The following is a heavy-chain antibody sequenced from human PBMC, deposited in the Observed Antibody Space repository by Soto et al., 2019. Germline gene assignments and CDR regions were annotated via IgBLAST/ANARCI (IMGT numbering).Heavy chain of an antibody. J-gene: IGHJ4*02. D-gene: IGHD3-22*01. CDR2: TNAGNGNT. CDR1: GYTFTSYA. V-gene: IGHV1-3*01. CDR3: ARSIVVVTSFDY. Sequence: QVQLVQSGAEVKKPGASVKVSCKASGYTFTSYAMHWVRQAPGQRLEWMGWTNAGNGNTKYSQKSQGXVXXXRXXAASTAYMELSSLRSEDTAVYYCARSIVVVTSFDYWGQGTLVTVSS.